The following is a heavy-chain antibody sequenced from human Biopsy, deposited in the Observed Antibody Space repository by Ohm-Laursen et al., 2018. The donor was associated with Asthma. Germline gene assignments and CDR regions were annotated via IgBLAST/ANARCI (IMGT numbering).Heavy chain of an antibody. CDR1: GFSFSDYY. CDR3: ARGCSGSDRIVYYYSGLEV. CDR2: ISSSGSTK. J-gene: IGHJ6*02. Sequence: GSLRLSCAASGFSFSDYYMTWMRQAPGKGLEWVSSISSSGSTKYPAESVQGRFTISRDNTQKSLFLQMNSLRAEDTAVYYCARGCSGSDRIVYYYSGLEVWGQGTTVTVSS. D-gene: IGHD5-12*01. V-gene: IGHV3-11*01.